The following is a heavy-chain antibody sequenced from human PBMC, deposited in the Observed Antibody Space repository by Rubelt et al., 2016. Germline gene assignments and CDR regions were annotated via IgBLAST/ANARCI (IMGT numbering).Heavy chain of an antibody. CDR2: IYHSGST. V-gene: IGHV4-38-2*01. D-gene: IGHD3-10*01. CDR3: AMGHYFDY. J-gene: IGHJ4*02. Sequence: GKGLEWIGSIYHSGSTYYNPSLKSRVTISVDTSKNQFSLKLSSETAADTAVYYCAMGHYFDYWGQGTLVTVSS.